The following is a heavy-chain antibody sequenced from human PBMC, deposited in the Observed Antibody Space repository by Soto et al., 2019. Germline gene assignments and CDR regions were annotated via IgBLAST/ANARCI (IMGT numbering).Heavy chain of an antibody. J-gene: IGHJ4*02. CDR3: ARGRQLESIDY. V-gene: IGHV4-59*01. CDR1: GCSISSYY. CDR2: IYYSGST. D-gene: IGHD1-1*01. Sequence: SETVSLTCTVSGCSISSYYWSWIRQPPGKGLEWIGYIYYSGSTNYNPSLKSRVTISVDTSKNQFSLKLSSVTAADTAVYYCARGRQLESIDYWGQGTLVTVSS.